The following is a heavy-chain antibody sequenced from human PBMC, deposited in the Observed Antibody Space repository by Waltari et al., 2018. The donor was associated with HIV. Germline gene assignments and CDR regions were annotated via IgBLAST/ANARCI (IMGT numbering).Heavy chain of an antibody. D-gene: IGHD3-10*01. Sequence: EVRLVESGGGKVQPGRSLTLSCAASGFNFDQSAMHWVRPVPGQGREWMAGIGYDSYRVEYANSVMGRFTISRDNAKKSLYLQMSSLRTEDTALYYCAKDTKARSIYYHFGLDVWGPGTMVFVSS. J-gene: IGHJ3*01. CDR1: GFNFDQSA. CDR2: IGYDSYRV. V-gene: IGHV3-9*01. CDR3: AKDTKARSIYYHFGLDV.